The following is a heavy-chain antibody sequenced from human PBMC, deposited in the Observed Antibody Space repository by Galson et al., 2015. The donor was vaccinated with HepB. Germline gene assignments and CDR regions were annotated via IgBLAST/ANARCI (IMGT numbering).Heavy chain of an antibody. CDR1: GGTFSNYA. J-gene: IGHJ4*02. D-gene: IGHD3-22*01. CDR3: ASSPPVPNYHDSSGYYFRWNY. CDR2: IIPIFGTA. V-gene: IGHV1-69*13. Sequence: SVKVSCKASGGTFSNYAISWVRLAPGQGLEWMGGIIPIFGTANYAQQFQDRVTITADESTSTAYMDLSSLRSEDTAVYYCASSPPVPNYHDSSGYYFRWNYWGQGTLVTVSS.